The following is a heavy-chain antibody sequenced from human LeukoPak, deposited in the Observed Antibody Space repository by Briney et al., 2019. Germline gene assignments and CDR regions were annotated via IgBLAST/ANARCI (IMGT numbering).Heavy chain of an antibody. D-gene: IGHD3-22*01. CDR1: GFIFNNFG. J-gene: IGHJ5*02. Sequence: GGSLRLSCTASGFIFNNFGLIWVRQAPGKGLEWVAAISNDGGGRTYADFVKGRFTISRDNSKNTLFLQMNSLRAEHTDLYYCAKGSSGYFADLWGQGTLVTVSS. CDR2: ISNDGGGR. V-gene: IGHV3-23*01. CDR3: AKGSSGYFADL.